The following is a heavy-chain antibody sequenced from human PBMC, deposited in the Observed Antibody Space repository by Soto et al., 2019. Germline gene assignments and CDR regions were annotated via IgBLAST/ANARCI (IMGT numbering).Heavy chain of an antibody. CDR3: ARVTYCSGTSCESWFDP. Sequence: QVQLVQSGAEVKKPGSSVKVSCKASGGTFSSYAISWVRQAPGQGLEWMGGIIPIFGTANYAQKFQGRVTITADESTSTAYVELSSLRSKDTAVYYWARVTYCSGTSCESWFDPCGQGTLVTVSS. CDR1: GGTFSSYA. V-gene: IGHV1-69*01. J-gene: IGHJ5*02. D-gene: IGHD2-2*01. CDR2: IIPIFGTA.